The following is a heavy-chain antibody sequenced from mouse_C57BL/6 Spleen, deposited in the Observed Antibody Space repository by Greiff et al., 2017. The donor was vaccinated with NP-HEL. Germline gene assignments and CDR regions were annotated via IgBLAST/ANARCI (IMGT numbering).Heavy chain of an antibody. V-gene: IGHV5-9-1*02. CDR1: GFTFSSYA. J-gene: IGHJ2*01. D-gene: IGHD2-1*01. CDR2: ISSGGDYI. CDR3: TRDYYGNYPFDY. Sequence: DVMLVESGEGLVKPGGSLKLSCAASGFTFSSYAMSWVRQTPEKRLEWVAYISSGGDYIYYADTVKGRFTISRDNARNTLYLQMSSLKSEDTAMYYCTRDYYGNYPFDYWGQGTTLTVSS.